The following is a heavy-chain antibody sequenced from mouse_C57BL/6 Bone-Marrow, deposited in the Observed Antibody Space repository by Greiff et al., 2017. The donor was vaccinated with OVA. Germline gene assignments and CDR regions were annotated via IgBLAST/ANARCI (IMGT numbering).Heavy chain of an antibody. CDR3: ARENYRSDY. D-gene: IGHD2-14*01. Sequence: VQLQQSGPELVKPGASVKISCKASGYTFTDYYMNWVKQSHGKSLEWIGDINPNNGGTSYNQKFKGKATLTVDKSSSTAYMERRSLTAEDSAVYYCARENYRSDYWGQGTTLTVSS. CDR2: INPNNGGT. V-gene: IGHV1-26*01. CDR1: GYTFTDYY. J-gene: IGHJ2*01.